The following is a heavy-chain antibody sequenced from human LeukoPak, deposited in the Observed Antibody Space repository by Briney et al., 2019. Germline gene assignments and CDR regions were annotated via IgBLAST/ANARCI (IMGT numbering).Heavy chain of an antibody. CDR3: ARGAMKTNYYHDYFDY. D-gene: IGHD1-26*01. CDR2: MSIDGSSR. V-gene: IGHV3-11*04. Sequence: GGSLKLSCAASGFIFSGYYMGWIRQAPGKGLEWLSYMSIDGSSRYYADSVKGRFTISRDNAKNSLYLQMNSLRVEDTAVYYCARGAMKTNYYHDYFDYWGQGTLVTVSS. CDR1: GFIFSGYY. J-gene: IGHJ4*02.